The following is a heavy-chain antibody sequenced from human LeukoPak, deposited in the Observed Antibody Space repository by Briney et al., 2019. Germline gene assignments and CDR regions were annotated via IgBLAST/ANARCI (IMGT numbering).Heavy chain of an antibody. V-gene: IGHV3-23*01. CDR2: ISGSGGST. CDR1: GFTFSSYA. J-gene: IGHJ6*03. CDR3: AKEMGYCSSTSCRGPINYYYYYMDV. D-gene: IGHD2-2*01. Sequence: GGSLRLSCAASGFTFSSYAMSWVRQAPGKGLEWVSAISGSGGSTYYADSVKGRFTISRDNSKNTLYLQMNSLRAEDTAVYYCAKEMGYCSSTSCRGPINYYYYYMDVWGKGTTVTVSS.